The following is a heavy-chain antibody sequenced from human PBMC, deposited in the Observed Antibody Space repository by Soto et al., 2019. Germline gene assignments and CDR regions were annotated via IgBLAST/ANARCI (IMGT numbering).Heavy chain of an antibody. V-gene: IGHV3-13*01. D-gene: IGHD6-13*01. CDR2: IGAAGDT. CDR3: ASGGWGSSWYEGGSRIDY. Sequence: EVQLVESGGGLVQPGGSLRLSCAASGFTFSSYDMHWVRQVTGKGLEWVSAIGAAGDTYYPDYVKGRLTISRENAKNSLYLQMNSPRAEDTAVYYCASGGWGSSWYEGGSRIDYWGQGTLVTVSS. J-gene: IGHJ4*02. CDR1: GFTFSSYD.